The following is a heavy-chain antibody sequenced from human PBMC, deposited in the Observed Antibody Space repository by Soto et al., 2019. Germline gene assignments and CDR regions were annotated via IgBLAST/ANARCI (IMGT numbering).Heavy chain of an antibody. J-gene: IGHJ3*02. V-gene: IGHV3-23*01. D-gene: IGHD2-8*02. CDR3: AKATATGGGAFDI. CDR1: GFTFSTYT. CDR2: VGGSGDGT. Sequence: GGSLRLSCAASGFTFSTYTMTWVRQAPGKGLEWVSSVGGSGDGTYYADSVKGRFTISRDNSKNTVFLQMNSLTAGDTAVYYCAKATATGGGAFDICGQGTMVTVSS.